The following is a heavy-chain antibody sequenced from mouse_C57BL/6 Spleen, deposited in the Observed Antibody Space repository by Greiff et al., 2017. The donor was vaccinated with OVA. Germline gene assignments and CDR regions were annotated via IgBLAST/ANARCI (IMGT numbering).Heavy chain of an antibody. V-gene: IGHV1-61*01. CDR3: ARGGGLTTVVATDYFDY. J-gene: IGHJ2*01. D-gene: IGHD1-1*01. Sequence: VQLQQPGAELVRPGSSVKLSCKASGYTFTSYWMDWVKQRPGQGLEWIGNIYPSDSETHYNQKFKDKATLTVDKSSSTAYMQLSSLTSEDSAVYYCARGGGLTTVVATDYFDYWGQGTTLTVSS. CDR1: GYTFTSYW. CDR2: IYPSDSET.